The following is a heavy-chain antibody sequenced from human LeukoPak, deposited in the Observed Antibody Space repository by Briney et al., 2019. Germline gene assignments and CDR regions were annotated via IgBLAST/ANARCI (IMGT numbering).Heavy chain of an antibody. Sequence: SETLSLTCAVYGGSFSGYYWSWIRQPPGKGLEWIGEINHSGSTNYNPSLKSRVTISVGTSKNQFSLKLSSVTAADTAVYYCASRDVDIVATTTKFDYWGQGTLVTVSS. CDR2: INHSGST. D-gene: IGHD5-12*01. J-gene: IGHJ4*02. CDR1: GGSFSGYY. V-gene: IGHV4-34*01. CDR3: ASRDVDIVATTTKFDY.